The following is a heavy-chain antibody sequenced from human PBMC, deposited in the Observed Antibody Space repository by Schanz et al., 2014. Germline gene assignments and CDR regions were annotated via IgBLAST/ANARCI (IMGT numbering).Heavy chain of an antibody. CDR1: GFTFSNAW. V-gene: IGHV3-15*01. CDR2: IKSRSDGGTT. D-gene: IGHD3-10*01. Sequence: EAQVVESGEGLVKPGGSLRLSCVASGFTFSNAWMNWVRQGPGNRLEWVGRIKSRSDGGTTDYAAPVKGRFIISRDDSRNTLYLQMSGLKTEDTAVYYCSTTPNFYASGTYSWFDPWGQGTRVTVSS. CDR3: STTPNFYASGTYSWFDP. J-gene: IGHJ5*02.